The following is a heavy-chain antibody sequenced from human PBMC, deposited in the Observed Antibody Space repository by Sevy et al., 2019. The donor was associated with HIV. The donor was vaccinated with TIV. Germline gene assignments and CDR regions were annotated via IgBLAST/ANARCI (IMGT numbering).Heavy chain of an antibody. CDR1: GYTFTSYG. J-gene: IGHJ3*02. D-gene: IGHD3-9*01. CDR2: ISAYNGNT. Sequence: ASVKVSCKASGYTFTSYGISWVRQAPGQGLEWMGWISAYNGNTNYAQKLQGRVTMTTDTSTSTVYMELRSLRSDDTAVYYCANRYFDWSDAFDIWGQGTMVTVSS. CDR3: ANRYFDWSDAFDI. V-gene: IGHV1-18*01.